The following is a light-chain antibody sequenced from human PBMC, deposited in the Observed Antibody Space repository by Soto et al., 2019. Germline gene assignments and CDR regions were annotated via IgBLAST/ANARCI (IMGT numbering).Light chain of an antibody. CDR2: TDN. Sequence: QSVLTQPPSASGTPGQRVTISCSGSSSNIGSHTVNWYQQLPGTAPKLLLYTDNQRPSGVPDRFSGSKSGTSASLAISGLQSEDEADYYCAAWDDSLKGPVFGGGTQLPVL. CDR3: AAWDDSLKGPV. V-gene: IGLV1-44*01. J-gene: IGLJ2*01. CDR1: SSNIGSHT.